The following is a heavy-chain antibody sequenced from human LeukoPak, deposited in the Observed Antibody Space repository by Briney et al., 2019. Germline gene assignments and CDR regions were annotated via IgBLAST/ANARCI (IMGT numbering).Heavy chain of an antibody. CDR2: ISGSGGST. J-gene: IGHJ4*02. D-gene: IGHD3-10*01. Sequence: GGSLRLSCAASGFTFSSYAMSWVRQAPGKGLEWVSAISGSGGSTYYADSVKGRFTISRDNSKNTLYLQMNSLRAEDTAVYYCEKGGGVRGVPLDYWGQGTLVTVSS. CDR3: EKGGGVRGVPLDY. V-gene: IGHV3-23*01. CDR1: GFTFSSYA.